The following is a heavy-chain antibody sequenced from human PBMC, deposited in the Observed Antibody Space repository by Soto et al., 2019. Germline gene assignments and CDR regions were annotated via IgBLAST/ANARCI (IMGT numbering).Heavy chain of an antibody. CDR1: GYSFTTYW. CDR2: INPGDSGI. D-gene: IGHD4-4*01. V-gene: IGHV5-51*01. J-gene: IGHJ6*02. Sequence: GESLKISCKASGYSFTTYWIAWVRQMPGKGLEWMGIINPGDSGIRYSPSFQGQVTISADNSISTAYLQWSSLKASDTAMYYCARHEQFYYYYYGMDVWGQGTAVTVSS. CDR3: ARHEQFYYYYYGMDV.